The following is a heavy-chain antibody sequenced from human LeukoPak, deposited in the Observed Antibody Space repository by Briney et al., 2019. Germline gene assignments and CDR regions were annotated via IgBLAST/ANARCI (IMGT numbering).Heavy chain of an antibody. CDR2: VSSNGAKT. D-gene: IGHD3-22*01. Sequence: GGSLRLSCAASGFTFSSYAITWVRQAPGKGLEWVSAVSSNGAKTYYADSVKGRFTISSDNGKNTLYLQMNSLRAEDTAVYYCARGSTYYDSSGQVPFDYWGQGTLVTVSS. V-gene: IGHV3-23*01. CDR1: GFTFSSYA. CDR3: ARGSTYYDSSGQVPFDY. J-gene: IGHJ4*02.